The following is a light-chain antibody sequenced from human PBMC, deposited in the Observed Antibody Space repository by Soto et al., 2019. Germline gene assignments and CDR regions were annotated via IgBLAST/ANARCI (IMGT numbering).Light chain of an antibody. CDR1: QSVSSSY. CDR3: QQYHSSPRT. V-gene: IGKV3-20*01. CDR2: LAS. Sequence: VLSLSPGTLSLSKGERATLSCRASQSVSSSYLAWYQQKPGQAPRLLIYLASSRATGIPDRFSGSGSGTDFTLTISRLEPEDFAVYYCQQYHSSPRTFGQGTKVDIK. J-gene: IGKJ1*01.